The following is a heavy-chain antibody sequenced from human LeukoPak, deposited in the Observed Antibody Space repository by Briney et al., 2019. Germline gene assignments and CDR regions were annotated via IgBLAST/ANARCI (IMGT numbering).Heavy chain of an antibody. CDR1: GFTFDDYA. J-gene: IGHJ4*02. Sequence: GGPLRLSCAASGFTFDDYAMHWVRQAPGKGLEWVSGISWNSGSIGYADSVKGRFTISRDNAKNSLYLQMNSLRAEDTALYYCANGLSSWGQGTLVTVSS. D-gene: IGHD3-3*02. CDR2: ISWNSGSI. V-gene: IGHV3-9*01. CDR3: ANGLSS.